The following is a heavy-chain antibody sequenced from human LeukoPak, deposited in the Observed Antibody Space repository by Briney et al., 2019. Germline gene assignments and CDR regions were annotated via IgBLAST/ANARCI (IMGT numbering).Heavy chain of an antibody. CDR1: GFTFDDYG. V-gene: IGHV3-20*04. D-gene: IGHD6-13*01. CDR2: INWNGGST. CDR3: ARDSSSWYVSEH. J-gene: IGHJ1*01. Sequence: PGGSLRPSCAASGFTFDDYGMSWVSQAPGKGLEWVSGINWNGGSTGYADSVKGRFTISRDNAKNSLYLQMNSLRAEDTALYYCARDSSSWYVSEHWGQGTLVTVSS.